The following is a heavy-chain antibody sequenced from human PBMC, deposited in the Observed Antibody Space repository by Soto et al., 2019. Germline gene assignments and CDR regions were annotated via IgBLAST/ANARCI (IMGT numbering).Heavy chain of an antibody. J-gene: IGHJ4*02. Sequence: GASVKVSCKASGYTFTSYYMHWLRQAPGQGLEWMGIINPSGGSTSYAQKFQGRVTMTRDTSTSTVYMELSSLRSEDTAVYYCARAPGYGDYAGAYDYWGQGTLVTVSS. CDR3: ARAPGYGDYAGAYDY. CDR1: GYTFTSYY. D-gene: IGHD4-17*01. CDR2: INPSGGST. V-gene: IGHV1-46*01.